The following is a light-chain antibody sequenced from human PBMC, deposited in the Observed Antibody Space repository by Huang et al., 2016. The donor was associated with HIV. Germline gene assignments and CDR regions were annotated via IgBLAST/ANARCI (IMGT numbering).Light chain of an antibody. J-gene: IGKJ5*01. CDR3: QQYGDSPIT. CDR2: GAP. V-gene: IGKV3-20*01. CDR1: QSVSSSD. Sequence: EIVLTQSPGTLSLSPGERATLSCRASQSVSSSDLAWYQQKPGPAPRLLSYGAPSRATGTPDSVSGGGSGTDFSLTISRLEPEDFAVYYCQQYGDSPITFGQGTRLEIK.